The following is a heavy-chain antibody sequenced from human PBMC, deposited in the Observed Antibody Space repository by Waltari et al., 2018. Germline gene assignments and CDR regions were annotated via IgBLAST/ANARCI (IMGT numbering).Heavy chain of an antibody. V-gene: IGHV1-46*01. J-gene: IGHJ4*02. CDR3: ARSSLGSSGLYYFDY. Sequence: QVQLVQSGAEVKKPGASVKVSCKASGYTFTSYYLHWVRQAPGQGLEWMGIINPRGGSTSYAQKFQGRVTMTRDTSTSTVYMELSSLRSEDTAVYYCARSSLGSSGLYYFDYWGQGTLVTVSS. CDR1: GYTFTSYY. D-gene: IGHD6-6*01. CDR2: INPRGGST.